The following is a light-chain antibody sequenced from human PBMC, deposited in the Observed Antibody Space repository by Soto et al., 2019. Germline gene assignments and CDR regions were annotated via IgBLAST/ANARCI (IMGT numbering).Light chain of an antibody. V-gene: IGLV2-14*01. CDR3: SSYTSSSTLV. CDR2: EVS. CDR1: SSDVGGYNY. J-gene: IGLJ1*01. Sequence: QSVLTRPASVSGSPGQSITSPCTGTSSDVGGYNYVSWYQQHPGKAPKLMIYEVSNRPSGVSNRFSGSKSGNTASLTISGLQAEDEADYYCSSYTSSSTLVFGTGTKVTVL.